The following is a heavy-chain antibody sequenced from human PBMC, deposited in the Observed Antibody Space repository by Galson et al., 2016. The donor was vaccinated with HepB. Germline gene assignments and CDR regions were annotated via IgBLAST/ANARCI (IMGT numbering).Heavy chain of an antibody. J-gene: IGHJ4*02. D-gene: IGHD6-13*01. CDR1: GYSISSGYY. CDR2: IYHSGST. V-gene: IGHV4-38-2*01. Sequence: SETLSLTCAVSGYSISSGYYWGWIRQPPGKGLEWIGSIYHSGSTYYNPSLKSRVTISVATSKNQFSLKLSSVTAADTAVYYWARGIAAAGTGLDYWGQGTLVTVSS. CDR3: ARGIAAAGTGLDY.